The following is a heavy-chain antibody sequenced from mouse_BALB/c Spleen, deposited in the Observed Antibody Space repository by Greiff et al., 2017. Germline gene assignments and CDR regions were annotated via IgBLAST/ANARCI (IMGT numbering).Heavy chain of an antibody. CDR1: GYSITSDYA. D-gene: IGHD2-1*01. CDR3: ARYGNYVGYAMDY. CDR2: ISYSGST. Sequence: VQLKESGPGLVKPSQSLSLTCTVTGYSITSDYAWNWIRQFPGNKLEWMGYISYSGSTSYNPSLKSRISITRDTSKNQFFLQLNSVTTEDTATYYCARYGNYVGYAMDYWGQGTSGTVSS. J-gene: IGHJ4*01. V-gene: IGHV3-2*02.